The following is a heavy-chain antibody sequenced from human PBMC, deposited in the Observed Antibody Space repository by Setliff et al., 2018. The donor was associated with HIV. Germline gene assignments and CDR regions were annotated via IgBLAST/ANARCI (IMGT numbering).Heavy chain of an antibody. CDR1: GGSFSDYY. Sequence: LSLTCAVYGGSFSDYYWSWVRQAPGKGLEWVAYISNSARTIYYADSVKGRFTISRDNGKDSLYLQMNSLRADDTALYYCAREGQATDSFDIWGQGTMVTVSS. J-gene: IGHJ3*02. CDR3: AREGQATDSFDI. D-gene: IGHD5-12*01. V-gene: IGHV3-11*04. CDR2: ISNSARTI.